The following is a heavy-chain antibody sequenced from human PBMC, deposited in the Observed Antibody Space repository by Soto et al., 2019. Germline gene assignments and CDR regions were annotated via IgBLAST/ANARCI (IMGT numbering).Heavy chain of an antibody. CDR3: ARDKGSGYNYFGY. Sequence: SETLSLTCTVSGGSISSGGYYWSWIRQHPGKGLEWIGYIYYSGSTYYNPSLKSRVTISVDTSKNQFSLKLSSVTAADTAVYYCARDKGSGYNYFGYWGQGTLVTVSS. CDR1: GGSISSGGYY. V-gene: IGHV4-31*03. CDR2: IYYSGST. J-gene: IGHJ4*02. D-gene: IGHD5-12*01.